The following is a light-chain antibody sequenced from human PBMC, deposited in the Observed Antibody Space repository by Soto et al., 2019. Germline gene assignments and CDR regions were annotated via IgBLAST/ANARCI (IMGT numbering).Light chain of an antibody. J-gene: IGKJ2*01. CDR2: GSS. CDR3: QQYGSSPPYT. CDR1: QSVSGNY. Sequence: EIVLTQSPGTLSLSPGERATLSCRASQSVSGNYLARYQQKPGQSPRLLIYGSSDRATGIPDRFSGSGSETDFTLTINRVEPEDFAVYYCQQYGSSPPYTFGQGTKLEIK. V-gene: IGKV3-20*01.